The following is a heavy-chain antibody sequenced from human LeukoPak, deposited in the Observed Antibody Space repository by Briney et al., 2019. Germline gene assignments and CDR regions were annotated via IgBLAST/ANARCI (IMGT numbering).Heavy chain of an antibody. CDR1: GYTFTGYY. D-gene: IGHD4-17*01. J-gene: IGHJ4*02. Sequence: ASVKVSCKASGYTFTGYYMHWVRQAPGQGLEWMGWISAYNGNTNYAQKLQGRVTMTTDTSTSTAYMELRSLRSDDTAVYYCARTRYGDYYFGYWGQGTLVTVSS. CDR3: ARTRYGDYYFGY. CDR2: ISAYNGNT. V-gene: IGHV1-18*04.